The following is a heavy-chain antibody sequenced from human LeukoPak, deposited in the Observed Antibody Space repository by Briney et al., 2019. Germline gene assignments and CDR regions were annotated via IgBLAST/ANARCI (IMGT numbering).Heavy chain of an antibody. V-gene: IGHV4-34*01. D-gene: IGHD4-17*01. Sequence: PSETLSLTCTTRVGSINGYSWSCIRQTPGKGLEWIGEIHHSCTTNYRPSLKSRVTISFHKSKNQFSLTLTSVTAADTAVYYCTRHSGPVTPIDYWGQGTLVTVSS. J-gene: IGHJ4*02. CDR3: TRHSGPVTPIDY. CDR2: IHHSCTT. CDR1: VGSINGYS.